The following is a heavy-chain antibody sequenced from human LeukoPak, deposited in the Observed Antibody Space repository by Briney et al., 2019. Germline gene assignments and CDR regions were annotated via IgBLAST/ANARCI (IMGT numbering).Heavy chain of an antibody. D-gene: IGHD3-16*01. CDR1: GYTFTSYG. CDR2: ISAYNGNT. Sequence: ASEKVSCKASGYTFTSYGISWVRQAPGQGLEWMGWISAYNGNTNYAQKLQGRVTMTTDKSTRTAYMELSSLRSEDTAVYYCARDNDSRDPPHFDYWGQGTLVTVSS. J-gene: IGHJ4*02. CDR3: ARDNDSRDPPHFDY. V-gene: IGHV1-18*01.